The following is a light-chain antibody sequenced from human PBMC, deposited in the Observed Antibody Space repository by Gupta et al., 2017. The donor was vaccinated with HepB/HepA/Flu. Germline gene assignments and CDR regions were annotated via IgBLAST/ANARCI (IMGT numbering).Light chain of an antibody. J-gene: IGKJ4*01. CDR2: AAS. CDR1: QSISSY. CDR3: QQSDSTPAT. V-gene: IGKV1-39*01. Sequence: DIQMTQSPSSLSASVGDRVTITCRASQSISSYLNWYQQKPGKAPKLLIYAASSLQSGVPSRFSGSGSGTDFTLTISSLQPEDFATYYCQQSDSTPATFGGGTKVEIK.